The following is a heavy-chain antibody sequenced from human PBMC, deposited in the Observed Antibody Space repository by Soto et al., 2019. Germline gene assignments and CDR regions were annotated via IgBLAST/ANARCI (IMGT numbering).Heavy chain of an antibody. CDR1: GYTFTSYY. Sequence: QVQLVQSGAEVKKPGASVKVSCKASGYTFTSYYMHWVRQAPGQGLEWMGIINPSGGSTSYAQKFQGRVTMTRDTSTSTVYMELSSLRSEDTAVYYCARTYYYDSSGPTAYGMDVWGQGTTVTVSS. CDR3: ARTYYYDSSGPTAYGMDV. D-gene: IGHD3-22*01. CDR2: INPSGGST. J-gene: IGHJ6*02. V-gene: IGHV1-46*01.